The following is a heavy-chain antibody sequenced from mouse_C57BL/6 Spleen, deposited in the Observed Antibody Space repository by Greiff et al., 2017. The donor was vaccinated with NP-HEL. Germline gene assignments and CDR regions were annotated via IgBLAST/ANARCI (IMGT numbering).Heavy chain of an antibody. D-gene: IGHD1-1*01. V-gene: IGHV1-50*01. CDR2: IDPSDSYT. CDR1: GYTFTSYW. Sequence: QVQLQQPGAELVKPGASVKLSCKASGYTFTSYWMQWVKQRPGQGLEWIGEIDPSDSYTNYNQKFKGKATLTVDTSSSTAYMQLSSLTSEDSAVYYCARSYSEGRLAYWGQGTLVTVSA. CDR3: ARSYSEGRLAY. J-gene: IGHJ3*01.